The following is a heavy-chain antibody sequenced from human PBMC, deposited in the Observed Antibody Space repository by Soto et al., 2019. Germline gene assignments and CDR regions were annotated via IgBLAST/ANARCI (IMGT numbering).Heavy chain of an antibody. D-gene: IGHD1-26*01. CDR1: GYTFTGYY. V-gene: IGHV1-2*02. J-gene: IGHJ5*02. Sequence: ASVKVSCKASGYTFTGYYMHWVRQAPGQGLEWMGWINPNSGGTNYAQKFQGRVTMTRDTSISTAYMELSRLRSDDTAVYYCARPYSGIYYDWFDPSGPRPRFTVS. CDR3: ARPYSGIYYDWFDP. CDR2: INPNSGGT.